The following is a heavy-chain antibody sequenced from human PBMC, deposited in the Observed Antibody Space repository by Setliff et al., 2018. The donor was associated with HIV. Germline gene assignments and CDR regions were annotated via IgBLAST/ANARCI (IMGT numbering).Heavy chain of an antibody. J-gene: IGHJ5*02. CDR2: LYYNGRT. CDR3: GRHHDSDRSGDPDWFDP. D-gene: IGHD3-22*01. V-gene: IGHV4-39*01. CDR1: GDSVNSGSYF. Sequence: SETLSLTCTVSGDSVNSGSYFWAWIRQPPGKGLEYIGTLYYNGRTQYNASLKSRVTISVDTSKNQFSLKLNSVTAADTAVYYCGRHHDSDRSGDPDWFDPWDQGILVTVSS.